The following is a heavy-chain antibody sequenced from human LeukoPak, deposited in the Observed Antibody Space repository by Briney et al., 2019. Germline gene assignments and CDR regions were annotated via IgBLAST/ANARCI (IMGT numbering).Heavy chain of an antibody. CDR3: AKDQTLRDSSGGDYYYYYMDV. CDR2: IRYDGSNK. CDR1: GFTFSDYY. Sequence: GGSLRLSCAASGFTFSDYYMRWVRQAPGKGLEWVAFIRYDGSNKYYADSVKGRFTISRDNSKNTLYLQMNSLRAEDTAVYYCAKDQTLRDSSGGDYYYYYMDVWGKGTTVTVSS. V-gene: IGHV3-30*02. D-gene: IGHD3-22*01. J-gene: IGHJ6*03.